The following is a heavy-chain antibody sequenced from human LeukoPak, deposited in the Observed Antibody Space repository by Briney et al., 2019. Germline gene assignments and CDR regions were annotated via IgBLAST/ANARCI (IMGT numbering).Heavy chain of an antibody. D-gene: IGHD5-12*01. CDR2: VSGSGGST. J-gene: IGHJ4*02. Sequence: GGSLRLSCAASGFTFSSYAMSWVRQARGKGLEWVSGVSGSGGSTYYADSVKGRFTISRDNSKNTLYLQMNSLRAEDTAVYYCAKDLDIVATITGNWGQGTLVTVSS. V-gene: IGHV3-23*01. CDR1: GFTFSSYA. CDR3: AKDLDIVATITGN.